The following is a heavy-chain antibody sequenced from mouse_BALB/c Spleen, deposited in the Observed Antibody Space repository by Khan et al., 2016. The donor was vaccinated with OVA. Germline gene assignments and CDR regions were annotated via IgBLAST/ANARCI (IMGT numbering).Heavy chain of an antibody. CDR1: GYSFTSYY. CDR3: ARGSFDY. CDR2: IDPFNGGT. V-gene: IGHV1S135*01. J-gene: IGHJ3*01. Sequence: VQLKESGPELMKPGASVNISCKASGYSFTSYYIHWVKQSHGKSLEWIGYIDPFNGGTDYNQKFKGKATLTVDNSSNTAYMHLSSLTSEDSAVYYGARGSFDYWGQGTLVTVSA.